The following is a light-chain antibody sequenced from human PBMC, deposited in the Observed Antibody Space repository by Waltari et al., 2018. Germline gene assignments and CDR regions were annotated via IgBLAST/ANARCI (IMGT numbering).Light chain of an antibody. CDR3: QQRSSWGFT. CDR1: QSVTTL. J-gene: IGKJ3*01. CDR2: DAS. V-gene: IGKV3-11*01. Sequence: EIVFTQSPATVSLSPGESATLSCRASQSVTTLLAWYKQRPGQAPRLLIYDASSRATGIPARFSGGAFGTGFTLTISNLDPEDSAIYYCQQRSSWGFTFGPGTKVEIK.